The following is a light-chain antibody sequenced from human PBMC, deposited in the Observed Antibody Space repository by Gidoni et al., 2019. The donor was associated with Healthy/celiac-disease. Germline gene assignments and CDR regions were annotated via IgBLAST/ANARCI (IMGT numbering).Light chain of an antibody. CDR3: QQYYSTPALT. Sequence: DTVFSHSPDSLAVSLGGRATITRNSSHSVLYSSNNKNYLAWYQQKPGQPPKLLIYWASTRESGVPERFSGGGSGTKYTLTISSLQAEDVAVYYCQQYYSTPALTFGGGTKVEIK. CDR2: WAS. J-gene: IGKJ4*01. V-gene: IGKV4-1*01. CDR1: HSVLYSSNNKNY.